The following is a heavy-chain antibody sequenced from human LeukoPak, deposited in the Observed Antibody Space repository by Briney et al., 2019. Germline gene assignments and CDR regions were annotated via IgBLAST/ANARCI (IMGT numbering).Heavy chain of an antibody. J-gene: IGHJ3*02. CDR2: IYYSGST. Sequence: PSETRSLTCTVSGGSISSSSYYWGWIRQPPGKGLEWIGSIYYSGSTYYNPSLKSRVTISVDTSKNQFSLKLSSVTAADTAVYYCARARFGEFSSDAFDIWGQGTMVTVSS. V-gene: IGHV4-39*07. D-gene: IGHD3-10*01. CDR3: ARARFGEFSSDAFDI. CDR1: GGSISSSSYY.